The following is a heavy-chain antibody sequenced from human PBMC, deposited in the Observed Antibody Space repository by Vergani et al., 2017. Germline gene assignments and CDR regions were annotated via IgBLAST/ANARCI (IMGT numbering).Heavy chain of an antibody. J-gene: IGHJ4*02. D-gene: IGHD6-6*01. CDR1: GDSLSTSSYA. Sequence: QMQLPESGPGLVKPSETLSLSCTVSGDSLSTSSYAWGWIRQPPGKTLEWIGTVFYGGRTSYNPSLKSRVTLSLDTSKKQISLHLTSVTAADTAVYYCARHICVGRRSSMTAFDYWGQGTLVTVSS. V-gene: IGHV4-39*01. CDR3: ARHICVGRRSSMTAFDY. CDR2: VFYGGRT.